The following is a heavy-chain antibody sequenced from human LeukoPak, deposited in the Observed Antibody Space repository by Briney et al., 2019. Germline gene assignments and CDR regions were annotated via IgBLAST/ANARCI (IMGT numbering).Heavy chain of an antibody. CDR1: GFTFSSYS. Sequence: GGSLRLSCAASGFTFSSYSMNWVRLAPGKGLEWVSSISSSSSYIYYADSVKGRFTISRDNAKNSLYLQMNSLRAEDTAVYYCARDAEVGTLFGVLSRYIWFDPWGQGALVTVSS. CDR3: ARDAEVGTLFGVLSRYIWFDP. V-gene: IGHV3-21*01. J-gene: IGHJ5*02. D-gene: IGHD3-3*01. CDR2: ISSSSSYI.